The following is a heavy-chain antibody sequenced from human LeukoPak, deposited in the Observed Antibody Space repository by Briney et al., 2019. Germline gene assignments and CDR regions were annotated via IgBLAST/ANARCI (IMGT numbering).Heavy chain of an antibody. D-gene: IGHD5-24*01. CDR3: ARSRDGYISTFDY. Sequence: SETLSLTCTVSGGSISSSSFYWGWIRQPPGKGLEWIGSIYYRGNTYYNPSLKRRVTISVDTSKNQFSLKLSSVTAADTAVYYCARSRDGYISTFDYWGQGTLVTVSS. V-gene: IGHV4-39*01. J-gene: IGHJ4*02. CDR1: GGSISSSSFY. CDR2: IYYRGNT.